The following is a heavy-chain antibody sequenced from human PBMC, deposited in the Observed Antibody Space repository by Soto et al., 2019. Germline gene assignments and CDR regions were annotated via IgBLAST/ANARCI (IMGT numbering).Heavy chain of an antibody. CDR1: GFTFSSYW. Sequence: VQLVESGGNLIQPGGSLRLSCAASGFTFSSYWMHWVRQAPGKGLVWVSRINSDGSSTSYVDSVKGRFTIPRDNAKNTLYLQMNSLSVEDTAVYYCARRGQEGPGLAHWGQGTLVTVSS. CDR2: INSDGSST. CDR3: ARRGQEGPGLAH. V-gene: IGHV3-74*01. J-gene: IGHJ5*02.